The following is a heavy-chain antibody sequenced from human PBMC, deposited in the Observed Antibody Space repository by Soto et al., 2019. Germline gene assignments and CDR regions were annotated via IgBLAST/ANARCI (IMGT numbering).Heavy chain of an antibody. D-gene: IGHD5-18*01. CDR3: AKVGFPYSYGYLFYY. V-gene: IGHV3-23*01. J-gene: IGHJ4*02. CDR1: GFTFSPYA. CDR2: ISASGGST. Sequence: EVKLLESGGGLVQPGGALRLSGAASGFTFSPYAMTWVRQAPGKGLEWVSAISASGGSTYYADSVKGRFTISRDNSKNTLDLQMNSLRVEDTAVYYCAKVGFPYSYGYLFYYWGQGTLVTVSS.